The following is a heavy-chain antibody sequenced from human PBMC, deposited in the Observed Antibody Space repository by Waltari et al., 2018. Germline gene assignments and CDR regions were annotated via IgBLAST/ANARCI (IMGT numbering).Heavy chain of an antibody. CDR3: AKDLKEWFGEWVYGMDV. Sequence: QVQLVQSGAEVKKPGSSVKVSCKASAATFSSYPIRFVRQSPGQGLEWMGRIIPILGIANDAQKFQGRVTITADKSTSTAYMELSSLRSEDTAVYYCAKDLKEWFGEWVYGMDVWGQGTTVTVSS. CDR1: AATFSSYP. V-gene: IGHV1-69*04. CDR2: IIPILGIA. J-gene: IGHJ6*02. D-gene: IGHD3-10*01.